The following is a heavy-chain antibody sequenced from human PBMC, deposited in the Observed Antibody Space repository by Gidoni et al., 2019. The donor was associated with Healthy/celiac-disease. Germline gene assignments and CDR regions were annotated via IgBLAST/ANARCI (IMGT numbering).Heavy chain of an antibody. V-gene: IGHV3-66*02. CDR3: ARCYGGNSWGDAFDI. Sequence: EVHLVESGGGLVQPGGSLRVSAAASGVPVSSNYMSWVLQAPGKGLEGGSVICSGGSTCYASSVKGRLTISRDNSKNTLYLQMNSLRAEDTAVYYCARCYGGNSWGDAFDIWGQGTMVTVSS. D-gene: IGHD4-17*01. CDR2: ICSGGST. J-gene: IGHJ3*02. CDR1: GVPVSSNY.